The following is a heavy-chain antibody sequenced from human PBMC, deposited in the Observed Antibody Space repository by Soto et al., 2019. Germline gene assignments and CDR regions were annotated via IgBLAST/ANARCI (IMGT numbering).Heavy chain of an antibody. J-gene: IGHJ5*02. D-gene: IGHD3-10*01. CDR1: GGTFSSYT. V-gene: IGHV1-69*02. CDR2: IIPILGIA. Sequence: QVQLVQSGAEVKKPGSSVKVSCKASGGTFSSYTISWVLQAPGQGLEWMGRIIPILGIANYAQKFQGRVTITADKSTSTAYRELSSLRSEDTAVYYCASTLYYYGSGSYLSWFDPWGQGTLVTVSS. CDR3: ASTLYYYGSGSYLSWFDP.